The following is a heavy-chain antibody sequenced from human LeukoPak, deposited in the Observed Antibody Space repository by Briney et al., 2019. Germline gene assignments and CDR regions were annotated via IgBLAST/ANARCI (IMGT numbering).Heavy chain of an antibody. Sequence: GGSLRLSCAASGFTFSSYAMSWVRQAPGKGLEWVSAISGSGGSTYYADSVKGRFTISRDNSKNTLYLQMNSLRAEDTDVYYCANDLPEEGGYFDYWGQGTLVTVSS. CDR1: GFTFSSYA. CDR3: ANDLPEEGGYFDY. J-gene: IGHJ4*02. V-gene: IGHV3-23*01. D-gene: IGHD3-16*01. CDR2: ISGSGGST.